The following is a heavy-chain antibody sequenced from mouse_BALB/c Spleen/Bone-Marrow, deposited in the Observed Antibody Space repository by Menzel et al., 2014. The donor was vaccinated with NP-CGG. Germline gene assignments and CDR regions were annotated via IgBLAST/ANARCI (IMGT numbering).Heavy chain of an antibody. CDR2: IRNKANGYTT. CDR3: ARDRNYGSNWYFDV. D-gene: IGHD1-1*01. V-gene: IGHV7-3*02. J-gene: IGHJ1*01. Sequence: EVKLMESGGGLVQPGGSLRLSCATSGFTFTDYYMSWVRQPPGKALEWLGFIRNKANGYTTDYSASVKGRFTISRDNSQSILYLQMNILRTEDSATYYRARDRNYGSNWYFDVWGAGTTVTVSS. CDR1: GFTFTDYY.